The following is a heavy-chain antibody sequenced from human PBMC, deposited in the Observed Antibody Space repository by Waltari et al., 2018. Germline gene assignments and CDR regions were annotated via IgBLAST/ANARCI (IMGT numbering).Heavy chain of an antibody. CDR3: ARGGADSSGLTPPTDY. D-gene: IGHD3-22*01. Sequence: QVQLVQSGAEVKKPGASVKVSCKASGYTFTSYYMHWVRQAPGQGLEWMGIINPSGGSTSYAQKFQGRVTMTRDTSTSTVYMELSSLRSEDTAVYYCARGGADSSGLTPPTDYWGQGTLVTVSS. V-gene: IGHV1-46*01. CDR1: GYTFTSYY. J-gene: IGHJ4*02. CDR2: INPSGGST.